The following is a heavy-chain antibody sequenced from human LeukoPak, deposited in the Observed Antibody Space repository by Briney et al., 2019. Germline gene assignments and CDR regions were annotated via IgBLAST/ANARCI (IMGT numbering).Heavy chain of an antibody. CDR1: GYTVTSYY. CDR2: ISAYNGNT. J-gene: IGHJ4*02. CDR3: ARVAVAGPTLDY. D-gene: IGHD6-19*01. Sequence: ASVKVSCKASGYTVTSYYMHWVRQAPGQGLEWMGWISAYNGNTNYAQKLQGRVTMTTDTSTSTAYMELRSLRSDDTAVYYCARVAVAGPTLDYWGQGTLVTVSS. V-gene: IGHV1-18*04.